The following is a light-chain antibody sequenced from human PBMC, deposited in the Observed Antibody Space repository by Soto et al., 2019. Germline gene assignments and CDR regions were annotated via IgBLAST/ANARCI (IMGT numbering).Light chain of an antibody. CDR2: GDA. Sequence: EIVMTQSPATLSLSPGERATLSCRASQTVSSNLAWYQQKPGQAPRLLIHGDATRATGVPARFSSSGSGTEFTLTISSLQSEDFGVYYCQQYHNWPPQYTFGQGTKLQIK. CDR1: QTVSSN. CDR3: QQYHNWPPQYT. J-gene: IGKJ2*01. V-gene: IGKV3-15*01.